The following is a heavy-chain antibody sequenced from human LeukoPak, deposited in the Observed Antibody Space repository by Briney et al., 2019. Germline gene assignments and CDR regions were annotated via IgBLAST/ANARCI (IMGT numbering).Heavy chain of an antibody. D-gene: IGHD4-17*01. J-gene: IGHJ3*02. CDR1: GGSFSGYY. V-gene: IGHV4-34*01. CDR2: INHSGST. CDR3: ARKTVYAFDI. Sequence: SETLSLTCAVYGGSFSGYYWSWIRQPPGKGLEWIGEINHSGSTNYNPSLKSRVTISVDTSKNQFSLKLSSVTAADTAVYYCARKTVYAFDIWSQGTMVTVSS.